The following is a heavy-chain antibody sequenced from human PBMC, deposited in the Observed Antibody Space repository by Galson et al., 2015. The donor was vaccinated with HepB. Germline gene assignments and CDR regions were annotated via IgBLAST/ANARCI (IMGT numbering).Heavy chain of an antibody. V-gene: IGHV3-48*01. CDR3: ARDSSSWRNDYYYYYMDV. Sequence: SLRLSCAASGFTFSSYSMNWVRQAPGKGLEWVSYISSSSSTIYYADSVKGRFTISRDNAKNSLYLQMNSLRAEDTAVYYCARDSSSWRNDYYYYYMDVWGKGTTVTVSS. J-gene: IGHJ6*03. CDR2: ISSSSSTI. CDR1: GFTFSSYS. D-gene: IGHD6-13*01.